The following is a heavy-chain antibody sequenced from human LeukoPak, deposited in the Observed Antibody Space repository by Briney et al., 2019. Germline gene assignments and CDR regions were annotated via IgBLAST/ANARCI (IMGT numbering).Heavy chain of an antibody. CDR3: ARDQGNSIDY. D-gene: IGHD3-3*02. Sequence: GGSLRLSCAASGFTFSSXGMXWVRQAPGXXXEWVAXIXYXGSNXXXXXSXKGXXXXSRDNSKNTLYLQMNSLRAEDTAVYYCARDQGNSIDYWGQGTLVTVSS. CDR2: IXYXGSNX. V-gene: IGHV3-33*01. J-gene: IGHJ4*02. CDR1: GFTFSSXG.